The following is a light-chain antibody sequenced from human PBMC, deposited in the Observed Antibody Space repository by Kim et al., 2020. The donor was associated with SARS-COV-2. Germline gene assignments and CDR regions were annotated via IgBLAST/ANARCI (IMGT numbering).Light chain of an antibody. CDR1: QIVSSYY. V-gene: IGKV3-20*01. CDR2: GAS. CDR3: HQFGSSPT. J-gene: IGKJ3*01. Sequence: LSPGERATLSCRASQIVSSYYIAWYQHKPGQTPRLLIYGASSRATGIPDRFSGSGSGTDFSLTISRVEPEDFAVYYCHQFGSSPTFGPGTKVDIK.